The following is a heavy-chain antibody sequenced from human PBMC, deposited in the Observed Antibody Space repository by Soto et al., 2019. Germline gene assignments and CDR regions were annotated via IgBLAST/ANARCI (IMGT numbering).Heavy chain of an antibody. V-gene: IGHV3-23*01. D-gene: IGHD1-26*01. Sequence: PVGSLRLSCSASGFTFNSYAMNWVRQAPGKGLEWASGISGSGSNTHYADSVKGRFTISRDNSKNTLFLQMNSLRAEDTAVYYCAKFKFSRSSPSDYWGQGILVTVSS. CDR3: AKFKFSRSSPSDY. CDR2: ISGSGSNT. CDR1: GFTFNSYA. J-gene: IGHJ4*02.